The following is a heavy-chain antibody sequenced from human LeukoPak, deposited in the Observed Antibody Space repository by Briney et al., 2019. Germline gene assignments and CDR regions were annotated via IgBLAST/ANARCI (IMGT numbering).Heavy chain of an antibody. CDR2: TSTTGSTI. CDR1: GFTFSDFY. V-gene: IGHV3-11*01. Sequence: PGGSLRLSCAASGFTFSDFYMSWIRQAPGKGLEWVSFTSTTGSTIYYADSVKGRFTTSRDNARNSLYLQMNSLRAEDTAVYYCASRQGQIDYWGQGTLVTVSS. CDR3: ASRQGQIDY. J-gene: IGHJ4*02.